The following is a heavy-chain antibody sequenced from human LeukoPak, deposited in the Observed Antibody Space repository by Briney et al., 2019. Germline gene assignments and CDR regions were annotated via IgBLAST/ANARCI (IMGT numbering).Heavy chain of an antibody. CDR3: AKTIGITMGRYYYYGMDV. J-gene: IGHJ6*02. CDR1: GFTFSSYA. Sequence: GGSLRLSCAASGFTFSSYAMSWVRQAPGKGLEWVSAISGSGGSTYYADSVKGRFTISRDNSQNTLYLQMNSLRAEDTAVYYCAKTIGITMGRYYYYGMDVWGQGTTVTVSS. CDR2: ISGSGGST. D-gene: IGHD3-10*01. V-gene: IGHV3-23*01.